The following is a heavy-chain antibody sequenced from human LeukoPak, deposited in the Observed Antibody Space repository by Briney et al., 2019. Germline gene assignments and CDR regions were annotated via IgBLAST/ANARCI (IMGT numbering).Heavy chain of an antibody. Sequence: SETLSLTCAVYGGSFSGYYWSWIRQPPGKGLEWIGEINHSGSTNYNPSLKSRVTISVDTSKNQFSLKLSSVTAADTAVYYCARESMVPSYYFDYWGQGTLVTVSS. J-gene: IGHJ4*02. CDR2: INHSGST. CDR1: GGSFSGYY. V-gene: IGHV4-34*01. CDR3: ARESMVPSYYFDY. D-gene: IGHD3-10*01.